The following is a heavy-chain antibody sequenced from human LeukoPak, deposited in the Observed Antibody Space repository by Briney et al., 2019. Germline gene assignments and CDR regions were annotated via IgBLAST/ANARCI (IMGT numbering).Heavy chain of an antibody. Sequence: AGGSLRLSCAASGFTFSSYGMHWVRQAPGKGLEWVAVISYVGSNKYYADSVKGRFTISRDNSKNTLYLQMNSLRAEDTAVYYCAKDGGLLREYFQHWGQGTLVTVSS. D-gene: IGHD2-15*01. J-gene: IGHJ1*01. CDR2: ISYVGSNK. CDR1: GFTFSSYG. V-gene: IGHV3-30*18. CDR3: AKDGGLLREYFQH.